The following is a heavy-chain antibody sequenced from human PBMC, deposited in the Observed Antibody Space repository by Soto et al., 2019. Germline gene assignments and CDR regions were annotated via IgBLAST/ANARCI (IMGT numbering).Heavy chain of an antibody. J-gene: IGHJ4*02. CDR2: IWYDGSNK. Sequence: PGRALRVYCAASGFTFSSYGMHWVRQAPGKGLEWVAVIWYDGSNKYYADSVKGRSTISRDNSKNTLYLQMNSLRAEDTAVYYCARGLLNYYDSSGYPLYFDYWGQGTLVTVSS. V-gene: IGHV3-33*01. CDR3: ARGLLNYYDSSGYPLYFDY. CDR1: GFTFSSYG. D-gene: IGHD3-22*01.